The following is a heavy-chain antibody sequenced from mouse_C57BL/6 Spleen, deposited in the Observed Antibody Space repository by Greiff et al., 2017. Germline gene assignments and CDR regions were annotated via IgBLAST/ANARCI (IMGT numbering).Heavy chain of an antibody. V-gene: IGHV1-7*01. CDR3: ATYSNYGRYYAMDY. Sequence: QVQLQQSGAELAKPGASVKLSCKASGYTFTSYWMHWVKQRPGQGLEWIGYINPSSGYPKYNQKFKDKATLTADKSSSTAYMQLSSHTYEDTAVYYCATYSNYGRYYAMDYWGQGTSVTVSS. D-gene: IGHD2-5*01. CDR1: GYTFTSYW. J-gene: IGHJ4*01. CDR2: INPSSGYP.